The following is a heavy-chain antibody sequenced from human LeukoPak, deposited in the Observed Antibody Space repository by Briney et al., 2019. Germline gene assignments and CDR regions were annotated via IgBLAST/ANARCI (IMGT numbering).Heavy chain of an antibody. V-gene: IGHV3-20*04. CDR1: GFTFDDYG. Sequence: PGGSLRLSCAASGFTFDDYGMNWVRQAPGKGLEWVSGINWNGGSTGYADSVKGRFTISRDNAKNSLYLQMNSLRAEDTAVYYCARGGDFWSGHNWFDPWGQGTLVTVSS. D-gene: IGHD3-3*01. CDR3: ARGGDFWSGHNWFDP. J-gene: IGHJ5*02. CDR2: INWNGGST.